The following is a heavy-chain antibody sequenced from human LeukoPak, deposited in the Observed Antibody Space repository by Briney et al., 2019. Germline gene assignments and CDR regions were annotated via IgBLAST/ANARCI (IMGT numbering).Heavy chain of an antibody. CDR3: VRENGWNPNWFDP. V-gene: IGHV3-21*01. Sequence: MPGGSLRLSCAASGFTLSSYSMNWVRQAPGKGLEWVSSISSSSSYIYYADSVKGRFTISRDNAKNSLYLQMNSLRAEDTAVYYCVRENGWNPNWFDPWGQGTLVTVSS. D-gene: IGHD1-1*01. CDR2: ISSSSSYI. J-gene: IGHJ5*02. CDR1: GFTLSSYS.